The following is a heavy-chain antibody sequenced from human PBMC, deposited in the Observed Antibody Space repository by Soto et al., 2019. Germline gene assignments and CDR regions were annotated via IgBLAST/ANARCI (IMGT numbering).Heavy chain of an antibody. CDR2: IYYSGST. CDR1: GGSISSYY. Sequence: QVQLQESGPGLVKPSETLSLTCTVSGGSISSYYWSWIRQPPGKGLEWIGYIYYSGSTNYNPSLKSRVTIAVDTSKNQVSLKLSSVTAADTAVYYCARGGSGWAYNWFDPWGQGTLVTVSS. J-gene: IGHJ5*02. D-gene: IGHD6-19*01. V-gene: IGHV4-59*01. CDR3: ARGGSGWAYNWFDP.